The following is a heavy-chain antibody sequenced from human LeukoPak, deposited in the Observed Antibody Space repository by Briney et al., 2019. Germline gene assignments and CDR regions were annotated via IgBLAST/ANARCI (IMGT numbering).Heavy chain of an antibody. Sequence: SETLSLTCAVSGYSISSGYYWGWIRQPPGKGLEWVGSIYHSGSTYYNPSLKSRVTISVDTSKNQFSLKLSSVTAADTAVYYCARQSGYSSGWPFDYWGQGTLVTVSS. J-gene: IGHJ4*02. CDR3: ARQSGYSSGWPFDY. CDR2: IYHSGST. D-gene: IGHD6-19*01. V-gene: IGHV4-38-2*01. CDR1: GYSISSGYY.